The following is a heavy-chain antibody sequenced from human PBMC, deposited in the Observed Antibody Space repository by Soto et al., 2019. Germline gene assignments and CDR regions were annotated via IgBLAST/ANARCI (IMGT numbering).Heavy chain of an antibody. J-gene: IGHJ4*02. CDR1: GYSFAGYW. D-gene: IGHD3-22*01. V-gene: IGHV5-10-1*01. CDR2: IDPSDSQT. CDR3: ARQIYDSDTGPNFQYYFDS. Sequence: GESLKISCKGSGYSFAGYWITWVRQKPGKGLEWMGRIDPSDSQTYYSPSFRGHVTRAVTKSITTVFRQWSSLRASDTAMYYCARQIYDSDTGPNFQYYFDSWGQGTPVTVSS.